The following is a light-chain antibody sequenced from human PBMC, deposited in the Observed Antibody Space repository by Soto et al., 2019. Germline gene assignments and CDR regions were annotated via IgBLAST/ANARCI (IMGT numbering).Light chain of an antibody. Sequence: QAVVTQSPSASASLGASVKLTCTLSSGHSSYAIAWHQQQQEKGPRYLMKLNSDGSHNKGDGIPDRFSGSSSGAERYLTISSLQSEDEADYYCQTWGTGIHVVFGGGTKLTVL. CDR3: QTWGTGIHVV. CDR1: SGHSSYA. CDR2: LNSDGSH. V-gene: IGLV4-69*01. J-gene: IGLJ2*01.